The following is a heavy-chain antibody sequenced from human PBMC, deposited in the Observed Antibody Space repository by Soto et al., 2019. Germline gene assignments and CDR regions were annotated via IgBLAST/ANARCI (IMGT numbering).Heavy chain of an antibody. V-gene: IGHV1-2*04. D-gene: IGHD6-19*01. CDR1: GYSFTGNS. CDR2: INPNSGGT. J-gene: IGHJ6*02. Sequence: ASVKVSCKASGYSFTGNSMHWVRQAPGQGLEWMGWINPNSGGTNYAQKFQGWVTMTRDTSISTAYMELSRLRSDDTAVYYCARSNYSSGWFSDYYGMDVWGQGTTVTVSS. CDR3: ARSNYSSGWFSDYYGMDV.